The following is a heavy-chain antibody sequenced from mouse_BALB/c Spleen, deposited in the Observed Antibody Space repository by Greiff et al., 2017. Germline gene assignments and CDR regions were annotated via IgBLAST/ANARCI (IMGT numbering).Heavy chain of an antibody. J-gene: IGHJ4*01. D-gene: IGHD2-14*01. Sequence: EVQLQESGAELVRSGASVKLSCTASGFNIKDYYMHWVKQRPEQGLEWIGWIDPENGDTEYAPKFQGKATMTADTSSNTAYLQLSSLTSEDTAVYYCKADYRYDYYAMDYWGQGTSVTVSS. V-gene: IGHV14-4*02. CDR3: KADYRYDYYAMDY. CDR1: GFNIKDYY. CDR2: IDPENGDT.